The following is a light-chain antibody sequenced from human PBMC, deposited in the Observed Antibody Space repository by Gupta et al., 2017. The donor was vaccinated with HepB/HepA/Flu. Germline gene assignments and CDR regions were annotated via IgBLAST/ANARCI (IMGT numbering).Light chain of an antibody. CDR3: QQYYNSPWT. Sequence: DIVMTQSPDSLAVSLGERATINCKSSQSVLYSSNNKNYLAWYQQKPGQPPKLLIYWASTRESGVPDRFSGSGSGTDFTLTISSLQAEDVADYYFQQYYNSPWTFGQGTKVEIK. CDR2: WAS. CDR1: QSVLYSSNNKNY. J-gene: IGKJ1*01. V-gene: IGKV4-1*01.